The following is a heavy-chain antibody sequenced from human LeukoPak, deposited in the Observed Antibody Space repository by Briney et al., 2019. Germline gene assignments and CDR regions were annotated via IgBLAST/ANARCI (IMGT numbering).Heavy chain of an antibody. CDR1: GYTFTSYY. J-gene: IGHJ4*02. V-gene: IGHV1-2*02. D-gene: IGHD6-13*01. Sequence: ASVKVSCKASGYTFTSYYMHWVRQAPGQGLEWMGWINPNSGGTNYAQKFQGRVTMTRDTSISTAYMELSRLRSDDTAVYYCARGPYTGYSSSWYVPLFYYFDYWGQGTLVTVSS. CDR3: ARGPYTGYSSSWYVPLFYYFDY. CDR2: INPNSGGT.